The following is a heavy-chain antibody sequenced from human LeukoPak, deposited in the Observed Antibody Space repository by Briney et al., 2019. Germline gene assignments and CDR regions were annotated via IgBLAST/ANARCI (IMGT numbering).Heavy chain of an antibody. V-gene: IGHV1-2*04. Sequence: VASVKVSCKASGYTFTGYYIHWVRPAPGQGLEWMGWTNPNSGGTNYAQKFQGWVTMTRDTSISTAYMELSRLRSDDTAVYYCARIAGYCSSTSCYSDYWGQGTLVTVSS. CDR1: GYTFTGYY. J-gene: IGHJ4*02. D-gene: IGHD2-2*01. CDR3: ARIAGYCSSTSCYSDY. CDR2: TNPNSGGT.